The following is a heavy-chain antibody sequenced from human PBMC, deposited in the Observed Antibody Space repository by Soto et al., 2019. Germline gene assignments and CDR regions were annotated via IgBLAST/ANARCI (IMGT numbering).Heavy chain of an antibody. CDR1: GFTLSSYG. CDR2: ISPNGQGI. Sequence: VGSLRLSCAASGFTLSSYGMSWVRQAPGKGLEWVSAISPNGQGIYYADSVRGRFTISRDTFKNTVFLHMDSLRAEDTAVYYCAKDRNYPRDCFHYWGQGTLVTVSS. D-gene: IGHD1-7*01. J-gene: IGHJ4*02. CDR3: AKDRNYPRDCFHY. V-gene: IGHV3-23*01.